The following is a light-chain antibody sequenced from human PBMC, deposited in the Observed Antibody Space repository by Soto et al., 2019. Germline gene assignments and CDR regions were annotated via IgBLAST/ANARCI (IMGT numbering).Light chain of an antibody. CDR2: DVS. Sequence: SVLTQPASLSGSPGQSITISCPGNNSDVGGYNYVSWYQQHPGKAPKLMIYDVSNRPSGVSNRFSGSKSGNTASLTISGLQAEDEADYYCSSYTSSSPYVFGTGTKVTVL. V-gene: IGLV2-14*01. CDR3: SSYTSSSPYV. CDR1: NSDVGGYNY. J-gene: IGLJ1*01.